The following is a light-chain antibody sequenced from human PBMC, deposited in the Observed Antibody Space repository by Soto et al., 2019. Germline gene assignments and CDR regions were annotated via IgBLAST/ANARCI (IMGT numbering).Light chain of an antibody. CDR3: SSYTSISTLV. V-gene: IGLV2-14*01. CDR1: SRDVGGYNY. CDR2: EVS. Sequence: QSVLTQPASVSGSPEQSITVSCTGTSRDVGGYNYVSWYQQHPGKAPKLMIYEVSNRPSGVSDRFSGSKSDNTASLTISGLQAEDEADYYCSSYTSISTLVFGGGTKLTVL. J-gene: IGLJ2*01.